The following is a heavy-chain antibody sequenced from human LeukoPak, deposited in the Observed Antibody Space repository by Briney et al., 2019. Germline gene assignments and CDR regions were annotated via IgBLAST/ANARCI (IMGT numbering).Heavy chain of an antibody. D-gene: IGHD6-6*01. J-gene: IGHJ5*02. CDR2: IYHSGST. CDR3: ARRVAARRFWFDP. Sequence: SETLSLTCTVSGGSIGSGYYWGWIRQPPGKGLKWIGSIYHSGSTYYNPSLKSRVTISVDTSKNQFSLKLSSVTAADTAVYYCARRVAARRFWFDPWGQGTLVTVSS. CDR1: GGSIGSGYY. V-gene: IGHV4-38-2*02.